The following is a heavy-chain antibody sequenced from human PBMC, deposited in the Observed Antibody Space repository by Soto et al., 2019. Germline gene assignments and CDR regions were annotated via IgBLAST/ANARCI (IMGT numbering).Heavy chain of an antibody. CDR3: ARHRMRPTNYAIDV. CDR1: GDSFLDYW. CDR2: IDPSDSWR. J-gene: IGHJ6*02. Sequence: GESLNISCNGTGDSFLDYWISWVRQLPGKGLEWMGRIDPSDSWRTYSPSFQGHVTISVDKSITTAYLQWSSLKASDTAIYHCARHRMRPTNYAIDVWGQGTTVTVSS. V-gene: IGHV5-10-1*01.